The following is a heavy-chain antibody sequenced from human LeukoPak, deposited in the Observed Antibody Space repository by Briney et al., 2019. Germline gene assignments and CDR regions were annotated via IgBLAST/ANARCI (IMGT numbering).Heavy chain of an antibody. CDR3: ARCPDDFWSGYHYGMDV. Sequence: ASVKVSCKASGYTFTSYGISWVRQAPGQGLEWMGWISAYNGNTNYAQKLQDRVTMTTDTSTSTAYMELRSLRSDDTAVYYCARCPDDFWSGYHYGMDVWGQGTTVTVSS. D-gene: IGHD3-3*01. V-gene: IGHV1-18*01. CDR2: ISAYNGNT. J-gene: IGHJ6*02. CDR1: GYTFTSYG.